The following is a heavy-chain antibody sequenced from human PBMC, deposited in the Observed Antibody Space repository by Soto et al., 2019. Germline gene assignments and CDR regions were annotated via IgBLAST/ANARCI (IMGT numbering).Heavy chain of an antibody. CDR2: IYYSGST. J-gene: IGHJ4*02. CDR1: GGSISSSSYY. D-gene: IGHD5-12*01. Sequence: SETLSLTCTVSGGSISSSSYYWGWIRQPPGKGLEWIGSIYYSGSTYYNPSLKSRVTISVDTSKNQFSLKLSSVTAADTAVYYCARIDGYNFDYWGQGTLVTVSS. CDR3: ARIDGYNFDY. V-gene: IGHV4-39*07.